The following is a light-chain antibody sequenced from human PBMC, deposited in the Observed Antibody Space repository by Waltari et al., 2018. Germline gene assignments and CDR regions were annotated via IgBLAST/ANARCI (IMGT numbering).Light chain of an antibody. J-gene: IGLJ2*01. Sequence: SYVLTQPPSVSVAPGQTAIITCAGGHLASKNVHLYQQKPGRAPVLVLYNDYVRPSGIPDRFSGSNSGNTATLTIRRVEAGDESDYYCQVGDISTDRPGVEFGGGTKLTVL. CDR1: HLASKN. CDR2: NDY. CDR3: QVGDISTDRPGVE. V-gene: IGLV3-21*02.